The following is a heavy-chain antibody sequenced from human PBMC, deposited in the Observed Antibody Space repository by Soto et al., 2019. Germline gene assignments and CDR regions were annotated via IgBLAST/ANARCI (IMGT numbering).Heavy chain of an antibody. Sequence: SETLSLTCTVSGGSISSYYWIWIRQPPGKGLEWIGYIYYSGSTNYNPSLKSRVTISVDTSKNQFSLKLSSVTAADTAVYYCARGEAAGISFWYYFDYWGQGTLVTVSS. CDR3: ARGEAAGISFWYYFDY. D-gene: IGHD6-13*01. CDR1: GGSISSYY. CDR2: IYYSGST. V-gene: IGHV4-59*01. J-gene: IGHJ4*02.